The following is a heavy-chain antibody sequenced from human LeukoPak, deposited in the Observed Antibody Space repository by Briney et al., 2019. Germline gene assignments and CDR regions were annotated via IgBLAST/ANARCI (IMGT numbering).Heavy chain of an antibody. CDR2: INAGNGNT. D-gene: IGHD3-22*01. J-gene: IGHJ3*02. Sequence: ASVKVSCKASGYTFTSYAMHWVRQAPGQRLEWMGWINAGNGNTKYSQKFQGRVTITRDTSASTAYMELSSLRSEDTAVYYCARALMTYYYDSSGYSIWGQGTMVTVSS. CDR1: GYTFTSYA. V-gene: IGHV1-3*01. CDR3: ARALMTYYYDSSGYSI.